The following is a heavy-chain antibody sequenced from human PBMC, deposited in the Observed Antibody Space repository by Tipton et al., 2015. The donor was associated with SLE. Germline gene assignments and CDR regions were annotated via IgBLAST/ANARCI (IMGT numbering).Heavy chain of an antibody. Sequence: SPSFQGHVTISADKSISTAYLQWSSLKASDTAMYYCVRETAYTIDYWGQGTLVTVSS. J-gene: IGHJ4*02. CDR3: VRETAYTIDY. V-gene: IGHV5-10-1*01. D-gene: IGHD4-11*01.